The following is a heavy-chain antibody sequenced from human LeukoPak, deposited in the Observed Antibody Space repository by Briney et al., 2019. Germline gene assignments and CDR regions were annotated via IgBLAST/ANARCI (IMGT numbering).Heavy chain of an antibody. CDR1: GGSISSTSYY. CDR3: ARAGLGSYYGRYYFDY. Sequence: SESVSLTCTVSGGSISSTSYYWGWIRQPPGKGLEWIGSIYYSGNTYYNPSLKSRVTISVDTSKNQFSLKLSSVTAADTAVYYCARAGLGSYYGRYYFDYWGQGTLVTVSS. V-gene: IGHV4-39*01. D-gene: IGHD1-26*01. CDR2: IYYSGNT. J-gene: IGHJ4*02.